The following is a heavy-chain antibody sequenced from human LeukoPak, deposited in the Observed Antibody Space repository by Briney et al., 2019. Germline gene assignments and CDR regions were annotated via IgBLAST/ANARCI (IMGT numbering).Heavy chain of an antibody. V-gene: IGHV1-2*02. CDR1: GYTFTGYY. CDR2: INPNSGGT. D-gene: IGHD6-13*01. J-gene: IGHJ6*03. Sequence: ASVKVSCKASGYTFTGYYMHWVRQAPGQGLERMGWINPNSGGTNYAQKFQGRVTMTRDTSISTAYMELSGLRSDDTAVYYCASGAAAGTYYYYYYYMDVWGKGTTVTVSS. CDR3: ASGAAAGTYYYYYYYMDV.